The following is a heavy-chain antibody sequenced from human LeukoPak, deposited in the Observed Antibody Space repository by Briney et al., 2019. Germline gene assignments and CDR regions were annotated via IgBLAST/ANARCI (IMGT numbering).Heavy chain of an antibody. D-gene: IGHD6-6*01. J-gene: IGHJ6*03. Sequence: ASETLSLTCTVSGGSISSYYWSWIRQPPGKGLEWIGYIYYSGSTNYNPSLKSRVTISVDTSKNQFSLKLSSVTAADTAVYYCARGPSIAAPLYYYYMDVWGKGTTVTVSS. CDR1: GGSISSYY. V-gene: IGHV4-59*01. CDR2: IYYSGST. CDR3: ARGPSIAAPLYYYYMDV.